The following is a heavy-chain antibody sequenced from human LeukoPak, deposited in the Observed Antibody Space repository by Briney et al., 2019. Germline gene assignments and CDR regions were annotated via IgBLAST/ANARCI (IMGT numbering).Heavy chain of an antibody. CDR2: ISYYGSNK. J-gene: IGHJ4*02. CDR1: GFTFSSYA. D-gene: IGHD2-15*01. Sequence: GGSLRLSCAASGFTFSSYAKHWVRQAPGKGQERVAVISYYGSNKYYADSVQSRFTISRDNSKNTLYLQMNSLRAEDADVDDCARDRLGGSGSGLLRYWGQGKLVIVSS. V-gene: IGHV3-30-3*01. CDR3: ARDRLGGSGSGLLRY.